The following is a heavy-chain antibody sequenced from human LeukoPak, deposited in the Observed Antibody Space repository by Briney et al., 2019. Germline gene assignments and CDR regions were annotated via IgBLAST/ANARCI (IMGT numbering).Heavy chain of an antibody. Sequence: PGGALRLSCAASGFTFSDYYMSWIRRAPGKGLEWISYISSSSSYTNYADSVKGRFTVSRDNAKNSLYLQMNSVRAEDTAVYYCASVSSGYYFDYWGQGTLVTVSS. CDR1: GFTFSDYY. V-gene: IGHV3-11*03. CDR3: ASVSSGYYFDY. J-gene: IGHJ4*02. CDR2: ISSSSSYT. D-gene: IGHD3-22*01.